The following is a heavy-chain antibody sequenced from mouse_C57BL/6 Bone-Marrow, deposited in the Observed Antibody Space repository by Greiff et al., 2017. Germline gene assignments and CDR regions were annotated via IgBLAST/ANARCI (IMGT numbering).Heavy chain of an antibody. Sequence: QVQLQQSGAELARPGASVKLSCKASGYTFTSYGISWVKQRTGQGLEWIGEIYPRSGNTYYNEKFKGKATVTADKSSSTAYMELRSLTSEDSAVYFCARGGGWVRLFAYWGQGTLVIVSA. J-gene: IGHJ3*01. CDR3: ARGGGWVRLFAY. D-gene: IGHD2-3*01. CDR2: IYPRSGNT. V-gene: IGHV1-81*01. CDR1: GYTFTSYG.